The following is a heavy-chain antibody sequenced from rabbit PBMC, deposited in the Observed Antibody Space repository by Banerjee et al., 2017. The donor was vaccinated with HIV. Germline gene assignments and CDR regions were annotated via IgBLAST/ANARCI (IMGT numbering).Heavy chain of an antibody. CDR3: VRDYYSGGWGAESNL. D-gene: IGHD4-1*01. CDR2: IDTGSVS. CDR1: EFSFSSSYY. Sequence: QSLEESGGDLVKPGASLTLTCTASEFSFSSSYYICWVRQAPGKGLEWIACIDTGSVSYYASWAKGRFTISKTSSTTVTLQMTSLTAADTATYFCVRDYYSGGWGAESNLWGQGTLVPS. J-gene: IGHJ4*01. V-gene: IGHV1S40*01.